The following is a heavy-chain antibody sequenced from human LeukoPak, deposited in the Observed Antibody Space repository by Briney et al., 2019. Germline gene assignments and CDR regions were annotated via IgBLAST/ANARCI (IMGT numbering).Heavy chain of an antibody. Sequence: PSETPSLTCTVSGYSISSNYYWGWIRQPPGKGLEWIGNIYHSGSTYYNPSLKSRVTISVDTSKNQFSLKLSSVTAADTAVYYCAREIAPYLEVRYFDYWGQGTLVTVSS. CDR1: GYSISSNYY. CDR3: AREIAPYLEVRYFDY. CDR2: IYHSGST. D-gene: IGHD2/OR15-2a*01. V-gene: IGHV4-38-2*02. J-gene: IGHJ4*02.